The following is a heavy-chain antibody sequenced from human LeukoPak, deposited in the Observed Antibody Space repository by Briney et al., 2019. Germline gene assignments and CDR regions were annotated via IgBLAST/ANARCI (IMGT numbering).Heavy chain of an antibody. D-gene: IGHD3-16*02. Sequence: SETLSLTCTVSGGSISSYYWSWIRQPPGKGLEWIGYIYYSGSTNYNPSLKSRVTISVDTSKNQFSLKLSSVTAADTAVYYCARDRRYDYVWGSYRSVYAFDIWGQGTMVTVSS. CDR2: IYYSGST. V-gene: IGHV4-59*01. J-gene: IGHJ3*02. CDR1: GGSISSYY. CDR3: ARDRRYDYVWGSYRSVYAFDI.